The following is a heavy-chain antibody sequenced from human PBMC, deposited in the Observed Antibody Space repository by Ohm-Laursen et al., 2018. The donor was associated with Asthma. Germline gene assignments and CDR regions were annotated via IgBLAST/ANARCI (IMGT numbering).Heavy chain of an antibody. J-gene: IGHJ4*02. CDR2: ISSSSSYI. Sequence: SLRLSCAALGFTFSSYSMNWVRQAPGKGLEWVSSISSSSSYIYYADSVKGRFTISRDNAKNSLYLQMNSLRVEDTAVYYCARCHKKVDHEGAYWGQGILVTVSS. CDR1: GFTFSSYS. D-gene: IGHD1-14*01. CDR3: ARCHKKVDHEGAY. V-gene: IGHV3-21*01.